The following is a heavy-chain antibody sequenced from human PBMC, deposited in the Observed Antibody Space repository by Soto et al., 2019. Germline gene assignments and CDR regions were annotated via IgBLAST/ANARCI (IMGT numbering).Heavy chain of an antibody. Sequence: EVQLGESGGGLVKPGGSLRLSCAVSGFAFSSYSINWVRQAPGKGLEWISSISNSGDTYYTDSLKGRLAISRDNAKNSVYLQMTSLRVEDTAVYYCARGADYTNSNFDFWGQGTMVTVAS. V-gene: IGHV3-21*01. CDR3: ARGADYTNSNFDF. J-gene: IGHJ4*02. D-gene: IGHD4-4*01. CDR2: ISNSGDT. CDR1: GFAFSSYS.